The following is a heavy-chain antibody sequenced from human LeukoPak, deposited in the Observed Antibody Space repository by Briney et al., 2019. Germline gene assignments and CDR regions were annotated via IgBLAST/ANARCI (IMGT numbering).Heavy chain of an antibody. Sequence: YPGGSLRLSCAASGFTFSNAWMSWARQAPGKGLEWVGRIKSKTDGGTTDYAAPVKGRFTISRDDSKNTLYLQMNSLKTEDTAVYYCTPAVCGGDCYYDYWGQGTLVTVSS. CDR2: IKSKTDGGTT. V-gene: IGHV3-15*01. CDR3: TPAVCGGDCYYDY. J-gene: IGHJ4*02. CDR1: GFTFSNAW. D-gene: IGHD2-21*02.